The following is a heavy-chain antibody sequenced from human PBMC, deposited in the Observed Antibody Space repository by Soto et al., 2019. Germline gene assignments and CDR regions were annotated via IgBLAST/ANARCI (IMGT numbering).Heavy chain of an antibody. CDR2: IGDTGDSS. V-gene: IGHV3-23*01. Sequence: EVQLLESGGGLVQSGGSLRLSCAASGFAFNIFAMSWVRQAPGKGLEWVSAIGDTGDSSYHADSVKGRFTISRDNSKNKLFMQMNSLTAEDTAVYYCVKGSRGHYDSNNYYYFDFWGQGTLVTVSS. CDR1: GFAFNIFA. CDR3: VKGSRGHYDSNNYYYFDF. D-gene: IGHD3-22*01. J-gene: IGHJ4*02.